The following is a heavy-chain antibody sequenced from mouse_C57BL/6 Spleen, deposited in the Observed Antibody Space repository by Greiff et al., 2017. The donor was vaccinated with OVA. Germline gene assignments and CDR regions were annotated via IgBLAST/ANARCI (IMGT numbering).Heavy chain of an antibody. Sequence: VKLQESGAELVRPGASVTLSCKASGYTFTDYEMHWVKQTPVHGLEWIGAIDPETGGTAYNQKFKGKAILTADKSSSTAYMELRSLTSEDSAVYYCTVYDGYSSYAMDYWGQGTSVTVSS. V-gene: IGHV1-15*01. CDR2: IDPETGGT. D-gene: IGHD2-3*01. J-gene: IGHJ4*01. CDR1: GYTFTDYE. CDR3: TVYDGYSSYAMDY.